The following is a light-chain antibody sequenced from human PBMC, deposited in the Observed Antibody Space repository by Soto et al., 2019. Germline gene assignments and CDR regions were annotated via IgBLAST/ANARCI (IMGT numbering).Light chain of an antibody. Sequence: QSALTQPASVSGSPGQSITISCTGTSSDVGGYNYVSWYQQHPGKAPKLMIYEVSNRPSGVSNRFSGSKSGNTASLTISGLQAEDEADYYCSPYTSSSTPWDVFGTGTKLTVL. J-gene: IGLJ1*01. CDR2: EVS. CDR1: SSDVGGYNY. CDR3: SPYTSSSTPWDV. V-gene: IGLV2-14*01.